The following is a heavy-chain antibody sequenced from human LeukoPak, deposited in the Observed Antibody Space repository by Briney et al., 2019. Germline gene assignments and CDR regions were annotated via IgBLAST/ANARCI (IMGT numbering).Heavy chain of an antibody. D-gene: IGHD3-3*01. J-gene: IGHJ3*02. CDR3: AKEQGRFWSGYYTYEAFDI. CDR1: GFIFSGYW. Sequence: GGSLRLSCAASGFIFSGYWMHWVRQAPRKGLVWVSRINSDGSSTTYEDSVKGRFTISRDNAKNTLYLQMNSLRAEDTAVYYCAKEQGRFWSGYYTYEAFDIWGQGTMVTVSS. CDR2: INSDGSST. V-gene: IGHV3-74*01.